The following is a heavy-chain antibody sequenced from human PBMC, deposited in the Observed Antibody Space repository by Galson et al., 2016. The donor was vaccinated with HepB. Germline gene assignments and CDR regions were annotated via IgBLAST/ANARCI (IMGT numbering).Heavy chain of an antibody. Sequence: SETLSLTCAVFGESFSGYSWNWVRQPPGEGLEWIGEINHSGSTNYNPSLTSRVTVSVDPSKNHFSLKLTSVTAADTAVYYCARGINLFGSGSYYDSPHFLYYFDYWGQGTLVTVSS. CDR3: ARGINLFGSGSYYDSPHFLYYFDY. CDR2: INHSGST. D-gene: IGHD3-10*01. J-gene: IGHJ4*02. V-gene: IGHV4-34*01. CDR1: GESFSGYS.